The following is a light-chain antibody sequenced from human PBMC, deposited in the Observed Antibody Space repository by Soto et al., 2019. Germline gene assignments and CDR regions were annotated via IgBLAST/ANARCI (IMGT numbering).Light chain of an antibody. V-gene: IGLV1-51*01. Sequence: QSVLTQPPSVSAAPGQKVTISCSGSSSNIGNNYVSWYQQLPGTAPKLLLYVNNKRPSGIPDRFSGSKSGTSATLGITGLQTGDEADYYCGTWDSSRGYGFGTGTKLTVL. CDR3: GTWDSSRGYG. CDR1: SSNIGNNY. J-gene: IGLJ1*01. CDR2: VNN.